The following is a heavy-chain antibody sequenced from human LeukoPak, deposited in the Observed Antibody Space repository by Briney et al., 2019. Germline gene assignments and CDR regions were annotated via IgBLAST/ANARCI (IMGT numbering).Heavy chain of an antibody. CDR3: VRDPSYYDSSGFSAFDI. D-gene: IGHD3-22*01. CDR2: IWYDGSDK. V-gene: IGHV3-33*08. CDR1: GFTFSSYD. Sequence: PGGSLRLSCAASGFTFSSYDMHWVRQGPGKGLEWVAVIWYDGSDKYYADSVKGRFTISRDNSKNTLYLQMNSLRAEDMAVYYCVRDPSYYDSSGFSAFDIWGQGTMVTVSS. J-gene: IGHJ3*02.